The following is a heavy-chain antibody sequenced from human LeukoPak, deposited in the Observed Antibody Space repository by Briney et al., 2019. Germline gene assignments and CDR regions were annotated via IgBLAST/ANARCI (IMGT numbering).Heavy chain of an antibody. Sequence: GGSLRLSCAASGFTFSSYSMNWVRQAPGKGLEWVSSVSSSSSYIYYADSVKGRFTISRDNAKNSLYLQMNSLRAEDTAVYYCARVNHEGPYGSFDYWGQGTLVTVSS. D-gene: IGHD3-10*01. V-gene: IGHV3-21*01. CDR2: VSSSSSYI. CDR1: GFTFSSYS. J-gene: IGHJ4*02. CDR3: ARVNHEGPYGSFDY.